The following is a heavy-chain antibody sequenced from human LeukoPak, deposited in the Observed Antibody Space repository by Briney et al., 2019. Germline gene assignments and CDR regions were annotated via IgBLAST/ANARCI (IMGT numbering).Heavy chain of an antibody. CDR1: GFTFSSYG. D-gene: IGHD6-6*01. CDR2: ISYDGSNK. V-gene: IGHV3-30*18. CDR3: AKVSSSSSSNY. J-gene: IGHJ4*02. Sequence: QTGRSLRLSCAAPGFTFSSYGMHWVRQAPGKGLEWVAVISYDGSNKYYADSVKGRFTISRDNSKNTLYLQMNSLRAEDTAVYYCAKVSSSSSSNYWGQGTLVTVSS.